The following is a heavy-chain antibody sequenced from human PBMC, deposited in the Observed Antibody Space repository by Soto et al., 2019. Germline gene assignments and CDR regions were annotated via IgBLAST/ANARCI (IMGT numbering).Heavy chain of an antibody. J-gene: IGHJ6*03. Sequence: ASVKVSCKASGYTFTSYDINWVRQATGQGLEWMGWMNPNSGNTGYAQKFQGRVTMTRNNSISTAYMELSSLRSEDTAVYYCARGYRGLRFIKGDYYMDVWGKGTTVTVSS. CDR2: MNPNSGNT. CDR1: GYTFTSYD. CDR3: ARGYRGLRFIKGDYYMDV. V-gene: IGHV1-8*01. D-gene: IGHD5-12*01.